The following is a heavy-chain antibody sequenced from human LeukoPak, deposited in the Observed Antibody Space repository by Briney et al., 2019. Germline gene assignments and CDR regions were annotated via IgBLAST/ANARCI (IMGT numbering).Heavy chain of an antibody. CDR1: GGSISSGGYY. V-gene: IGHV4-31*03. J-gene: IGHJ3*02. D-gene: IGHD3-22*01. Sequence: NPSQTLSLTCTVSGGSISSGGYYWSWIRQHPGKGLEWIGYIYYSGSTYYNPSLKSRVTISVDTSKNQFSLKLSSVTAADTAVYYCARGLTTYSSVRSYAFDIWGQGTMVTVSS. CDR2: IYYSGST. CDR3: ARGLTTYSSVRSYAFDI.